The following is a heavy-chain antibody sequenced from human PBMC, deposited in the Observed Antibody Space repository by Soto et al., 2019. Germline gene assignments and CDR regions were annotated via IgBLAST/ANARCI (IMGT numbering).Heavy chain of an antibody. D-gene: IGHD4-17*01. J-gene: IGHJ5*02. CDR3: ARDFAYGDTSFDP. V-gene: IGHV4-34*01. Sequence: SETLCLTCAVYGGSFSGYYWSWIRQPPGKGLEWIGEINHSGSTNYNPSLKSRVTISVDTSKNQFSLKLSSVTAADTAVYYCARDFAYGDTSFDPWGQGTLVTVSS. CDR2: INHSGST. CDR1: GGSFSGYY.